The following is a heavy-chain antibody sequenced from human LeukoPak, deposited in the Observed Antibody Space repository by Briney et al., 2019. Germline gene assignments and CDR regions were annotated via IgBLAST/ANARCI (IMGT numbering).Heavy chain of an antibody. Sequence: PSETLSLTCTVSGASLSSYYWSWIRQPPGKGLEWIAYISSSGSTNYNPSLKNRVTISEDTSKSQFSLRLTSVTAADTAIYYCARLFTSAALDIWGQGTMITVSS. CDR1: GASLSSYY. CDR2: ISSSGST. CDR3: ARLFTSAALDI. J-gene: IGHJ3*02. D-gene: IGHD3-10*01. V-gene: IGHV4-59*01.